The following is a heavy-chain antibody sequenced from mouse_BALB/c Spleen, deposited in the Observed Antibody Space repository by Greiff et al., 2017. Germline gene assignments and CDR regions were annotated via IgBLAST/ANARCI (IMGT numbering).Heavy chain of an antibody. J-gene: IGHJ3*01. CDR2: ISSGGSYT. Sequence: DVKLVESGGGLVKPGGSLKLSCAASGFTFSSYAMSWVRQSPEKRLEWVAEISSGGSYTYYLDTVTGRFTISRDNAKNTLYLEMSSLRSEDTAMYDCARESYRYFADWGQGTLVTVSA. CDR3: ARESYRYFAD. D-gene: IGHD2-14*01. V-gene: IGHV5-9-4*01. CDR1: GFTFSSYA.